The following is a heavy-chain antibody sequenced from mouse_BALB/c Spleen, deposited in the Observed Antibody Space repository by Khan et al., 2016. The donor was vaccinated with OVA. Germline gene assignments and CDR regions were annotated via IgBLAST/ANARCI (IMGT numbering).Heavy chain of an antibody. V-gene: IGHV1S132*01. D-gene: IGHD2-1*01. CDR2: IFPGTGTT. Sequence: QVQLKQSEAELVKPGASVKLSCKTSGYTFTNYWIQWIKQRPGQGLEWIGEIFPGTGTTYYNENFKGKATLTIDTSSTTAYMQLSSLTSEDSAVYFCARGYFGNYEFAYWGQGTLVTDSA. J-gene: IGHJ3*01. CDR3: ARGYFGNYEFAY. CDR1: GYTFTNYW.